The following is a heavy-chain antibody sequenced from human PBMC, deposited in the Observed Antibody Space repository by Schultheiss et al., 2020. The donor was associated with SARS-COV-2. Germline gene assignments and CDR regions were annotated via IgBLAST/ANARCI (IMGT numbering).Heavy chain of an antibody. J-gene: IGHJ6*02. CDR2: INPNSGGT. D-gene: IGHD3-10*01. CDR3: ARVGWFGELLGGMDV. CDR1: GYTFTGYY. V-gene: IGHV1-2*02. Sequence: ASVKVSCKASGYTFTGYYMHWVRQAPGQGLEWMGWINPNSGGTNYAQKFQGRVTITRDTSASTAYMELSSLRSEDTAVYYCARVGWFGELLGGMDVWGQGTTVTVSS.